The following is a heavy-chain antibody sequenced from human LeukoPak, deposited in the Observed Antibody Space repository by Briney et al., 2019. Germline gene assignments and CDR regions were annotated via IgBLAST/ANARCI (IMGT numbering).Heavy chain of an antibody. Sequence: PGGSLRLSCAASGFTFSNYWMSWVRQAPGKGLEWVANIKQDGSEKHYVDSVKGRFTISRDNAKNSVYLQMNSLRAEDTAVYYCARAPHSSSWYQYWGRGTLVTVSS. CDR2: IKQDGSEK. CDR3: ARAPHSSSWYQY. V-gene: IGHV3-7*01. D-gene: IGHD6-13*01. J-gene: IGHJ4*02. CDR1: GFTFSNYW.